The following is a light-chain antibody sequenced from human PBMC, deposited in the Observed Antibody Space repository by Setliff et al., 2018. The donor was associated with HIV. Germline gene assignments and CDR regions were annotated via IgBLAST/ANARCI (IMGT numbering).Light chain of an antibody. CDR2: EVK. J-gene: IGLJ1*01. V-gene: IGLV2-14*01. CDR3: SSYAITNTLP. CDR1: SSDVGGYSY. Sequence: QSALTQPPSASGSPGQSVTISCTGTSSDVGGYSYVSWYQQHPGRAPKLIIYEVKNRPSGVSSRFSGSKSGNTASLTISGLQAEDEADYYCSSYAITNTLPFGTGTKVTVL.